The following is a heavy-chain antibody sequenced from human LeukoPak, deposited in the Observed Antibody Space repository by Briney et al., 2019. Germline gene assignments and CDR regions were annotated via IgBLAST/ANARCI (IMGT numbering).Heavy chain of an antibody. D-gene: IGHD3-22*01. CDR1: GGSISDYY. CDR2: IHPSGML. Sequence: SETLSLTCTVSGGSISDYYWSWIRQPPGKGLEWIGSIHPSGMLYNNPSLESRVTISIDTSKNQFSLNLNSVTAADTAVYFCSRGLDSRKLGYWGQETLVTVSS. J-gene: IGHJ4*02. V-gene: IGHV4-4*09. CDR3: SRGLDSRKLGY.